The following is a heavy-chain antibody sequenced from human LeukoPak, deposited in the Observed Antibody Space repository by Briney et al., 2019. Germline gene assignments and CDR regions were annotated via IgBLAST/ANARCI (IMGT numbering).Heavy chain of an antibody. V-gene: IGHV1-69*13. CDR3: ATWEWELLRNWFDP. CDR1: GYTFTSYA. CDR2: IIPIFGTA. Sequence: SVKVSCKASGYTFTSYAISWVRQAPGQGLEWMGGIIPIFGTANYAQKFQGRVTITADESTSTAYMELSSLRSEDTAVYYCATWEWELLRNWFDPWGQGTLVTVSS. D-gene: IGHD1-26*01. J-gene: IGHJ5*02.